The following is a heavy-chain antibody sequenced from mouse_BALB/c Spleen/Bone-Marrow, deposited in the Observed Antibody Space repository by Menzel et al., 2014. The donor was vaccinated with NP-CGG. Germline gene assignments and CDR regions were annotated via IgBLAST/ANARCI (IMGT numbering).Heavy chain of an antibody. CDR3: ARWNYYGSLYWYFDV. D-gene: IGHD1-1*01. V-gene: IGHV1S81*02. J-gene: IGHJ1*01. CDR2: INPSNGRT. CDR1: GYTFTSYW. Sequence: VQLQQFGAELVKPGASVKLSCKASGYTFTSYWMHWVKQRPGQGLEWIGEINPSNGRTNYNEKFKSKATLTVDKSSSTAYMQLSSLTSEDSAVYYCARWNYYGSLYWYFDVWGAGTTVTVSS.